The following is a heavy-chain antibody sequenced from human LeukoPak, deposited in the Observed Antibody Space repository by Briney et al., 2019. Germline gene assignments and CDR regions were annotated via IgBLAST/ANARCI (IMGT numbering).Heavy chain of an antibody. V-gene: IGHV1-18*01. CDR3: ARERGRLTMVRGGYDAFGI. D-gene: IGHD3-10*01. J-gene: IGHJ3*02. Sequence: GASVKVSCKASGYTFTNYGVSWVRQAPGQGLEWMGWISAYNGNTNYAQKFQGRVTMTTDTSTSTAYMEVRRLRFDDTALYYCARERGRLTMVRGGYDAFGIWGQGTMVTVSS. CDR1: GYTFTNYG. CDR2: ISAYNGNT.